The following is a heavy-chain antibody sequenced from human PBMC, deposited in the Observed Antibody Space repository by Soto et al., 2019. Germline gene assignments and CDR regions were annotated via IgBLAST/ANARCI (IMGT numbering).Heavy chain of an antibody. CDR3: ASAVVVAATEFPPFDY. D-gene: IGHD2-15*01. J-gene: IGHJ4*02. Sequence: QVQLVQSGAEVKKPGSSVKVSCKASGGTFSSYAISWVRQAPGQGLEWMGGIIPIFGTANYAQKFQGRVTITADEATSTAYMELSSLRSEDTAVYYCASAVVVAATEFPPFDYWGQGTLVTVSS. V-gene: IGHV1-69*01. CDR2: IIPIFGTA. CDR1: GGTFSSYA.